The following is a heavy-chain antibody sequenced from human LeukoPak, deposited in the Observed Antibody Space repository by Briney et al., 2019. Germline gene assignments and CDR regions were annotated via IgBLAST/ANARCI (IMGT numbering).Heavy chain of an antibody. CDR3: AELGITMIGGV. V-gene: IGHV3-23*01. J-gene: IGHJ6*04. CDR1: GFTFSSYG. D-gene: IGHD3-10*02. Sequence: GGSLRLSCAASGFTFSSYGMYWVRQAPGKGLEWVSAISGSGGGTYYADSVKGRFTISRDNSKNSLYLQMNSLRAEDTAVYYCAELGITMIGGVWGKGTTVTVSS. CDR2: ISGSGGGT.